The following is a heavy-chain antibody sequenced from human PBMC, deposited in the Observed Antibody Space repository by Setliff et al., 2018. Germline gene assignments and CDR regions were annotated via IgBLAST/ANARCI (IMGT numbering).Heavy chain of an antibody. CDR2: INHSGST. CDR3: ARTGTYRYFDY. J-gene: IGHJ4*02. D-gene: IGHD1-26*01. CDR1: GGSFSNHY. Sequence: PSETLSLTCAVSGGSFSNHYWTWIRQPPGKGLEWIGEINHSGSTNYNPSLKSRVTISLDTSKNQFSLNLSSVTAADTAVYYCARTGTYRYFDYWGQGALVTVSS. V-gene: IGHV4-34*01.